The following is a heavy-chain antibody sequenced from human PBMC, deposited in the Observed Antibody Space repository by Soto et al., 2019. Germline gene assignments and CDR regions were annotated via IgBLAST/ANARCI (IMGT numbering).Heavy chain of an antibody. D-gene: IGHD6-19*01. CDR2: IYYSGST. CDR1: GGSVSSGSYY. Sequence: PSETLSLTCTVSGGSVSSGSYYWSWIRQPPGKGLEWIGYIYYSGSTNYNPSLKSRVTISVDTSKNQFSLKLSSVTAADTAVYYCARGGLYSSGWYHFDYWGQGTLVTVSS. V-gene: IGHV4-61*01. CDR3: ARGGLYSSGWYHFDY. J-gene: IGHJ4*02.